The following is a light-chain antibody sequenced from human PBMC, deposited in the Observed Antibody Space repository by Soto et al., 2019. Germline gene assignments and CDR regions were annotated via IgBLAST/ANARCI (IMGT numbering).Light chain of an antibody. Sequence: RMMTQSPATLSVSPGERATLSCRASQSVSNNLAWYQQKPGQAPRLLIFGASSRATGVPARFSGSGSGTEFTLTINSLQSEDFAVYFCQQYDNLPLTFGPGTKVDI. J-gene: IGKJ3*01. CDR2: GAS. CDR3: QQYDNLPLT. V-gene: IGKV3-15*01. CDR1: QSVSNN.